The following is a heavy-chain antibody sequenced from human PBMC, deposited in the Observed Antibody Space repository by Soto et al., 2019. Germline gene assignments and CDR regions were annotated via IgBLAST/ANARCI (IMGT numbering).Heavy chain of an antibody. D-gene: IGHD2-21*02. CDR2: IYSSGAT. J-gene: IGHJ4*02. V-gene: IGHV4-4*07. CDR3: ARGPFCGNDCYFDV. Sequence: SETLSLTCTVAGGSISGFYWSWVRQPAGKGLEWIGRIYSSGATKYNPSLRNRVTMSVETSTDQYSLNLASMTAAETAVYFCARGPFCGNDCYFDVWGQGTQVT. CDR1: GGSISGFY.